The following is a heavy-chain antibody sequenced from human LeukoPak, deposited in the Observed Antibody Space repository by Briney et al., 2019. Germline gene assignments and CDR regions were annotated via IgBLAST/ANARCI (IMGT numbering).Heavy chain of an antibody. CDR3: AKAVRVPTLVY. J-gene: IGHJ4*02. CDR1: GVSITSATW. V-gene: IGHV4-4*02. D-gene: IGHD4-23*01. CDR2: IYHSGST. Sequence: SGTLSLTCVVSGVSITSATWWSWVRQPPGKGLEWIGEIYHSGSTNYNPSLESRVTISLDKSQNQFSLKLSSMTAADTAVYYCAKAVRVPTLVYWGQGKLVTVST.